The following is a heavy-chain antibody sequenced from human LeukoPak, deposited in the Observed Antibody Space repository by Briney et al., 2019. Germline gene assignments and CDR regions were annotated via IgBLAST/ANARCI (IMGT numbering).Heavy chain of an antibody. J-gene: IGHJ4*02. Sequence: PSETLSLICTVSGGSISSSSYYWGWIRQPPGKGLEWIGSTYYSGSTYYNPSLKSRVTISVDTSKNQFSLKLSSVTAADTAVYYCARVGSGYYLDYWGQGTLVTVSS. D-gene: IGHD3-3*01. V-gene: IGHV4-39*07. CDR3: ARVGSGYYLDY. CDR2: TYYSGST. CDR1: GGSISSSSYY.